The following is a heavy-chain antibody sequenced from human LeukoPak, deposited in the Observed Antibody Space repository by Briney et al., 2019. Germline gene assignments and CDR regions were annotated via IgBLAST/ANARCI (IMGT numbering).Heavy chain of an antibody. CDR2: IRGDGGDA. Sequence: GGSLRLSCAASGFTFRSAWMHWVRQAPGKGLVWVSRIRGDGGDANYADFVKGRYTISRDNAKSTLYLQMNGLGVEDTAVYYCVRDIVAGSGSYSDWGQGTLVAVSS. V-gene: IGHV3-74*01. CDR3: VRDIVAGSGSYSD. CDR1: GFTFRSAW. D-gene: IGHD3-10*01. J-gene: IGHJ4*02.